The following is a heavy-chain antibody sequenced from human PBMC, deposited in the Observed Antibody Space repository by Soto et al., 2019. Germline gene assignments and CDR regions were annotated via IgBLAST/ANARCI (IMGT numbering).Heavy chain of an antibody. Sequence: SVKVSCKASGGTFSSYAISWVRQAPGQGLEWMGGIIPIFGTANYAQKFQGRVTITTDTSTSTAYMELRSLRSDDTAVYYCARVISGITGTLSPWFDPWGQGTLVTVSS. CDR2: IIPIFGTA. CDR3: ARVISGITGTLSPWFDP. D-gene: IGHD1-7*01. V-gene: IGHV1-69*05. J-gene: IGHJ5*02. CDR1: GGTFSSYA.